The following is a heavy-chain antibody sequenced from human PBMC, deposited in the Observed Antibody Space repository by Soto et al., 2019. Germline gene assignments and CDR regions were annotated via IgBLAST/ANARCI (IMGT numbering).Heavy chain of an antibody. CDR1: GYTFRNYA. CDR3: AKDGVGGNGLWDWFDP. CDR2: IDTDGDET. J-gene: IGHJ5*02. V-gene: IGHV3-23*01. Sequence: EVHLLESGGGLVQPGGSLRLSCVASGYTFRNYAMNWVRQAPGKGQEWVSAIDTDGDETKYADSVKGRFTISRDNSKNTLYLEMNSLRAEDTALYYCAKDGVGGNGLWDWFDPWGQGTLVTVSS. D-gene: IGHD2-15*01.